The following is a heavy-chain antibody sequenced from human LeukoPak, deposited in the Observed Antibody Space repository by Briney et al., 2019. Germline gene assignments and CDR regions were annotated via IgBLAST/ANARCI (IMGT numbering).Heavy chain of an antibody. CDR3: SGTGYYGSGSYPPAFDI. J-gene: IGHJ3*02. Sequence: GGSLRLSCAASGFTFSSHAMSWVRQAAGKGLEWVSAISGSGGCTYYAGSVKGRLTISRDNSKNTLYLQMNSMRAVDTAVNYCSGTGYYGSGSYPPAFDIRGQGTMVTVSS. CDR1: GFTFSSHA. V-gene: IGHV3-23*01. D-gene: IGHD3-10*01. CDR2: ISGSGGCT.